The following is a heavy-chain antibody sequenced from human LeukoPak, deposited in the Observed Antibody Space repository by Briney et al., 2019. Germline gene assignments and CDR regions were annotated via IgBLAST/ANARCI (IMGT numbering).Heavy chain of an antibody. CDR3: ARQADYDSSGYFPTDLPLDY. J-gene: IGHJ4*02. V-gene: IGHV5-51*01. CDR2: IYPGDSDT. Sequence: GESLKISCXGSGYSFTSYWIGWVRQMPGKGLEWMGIIYPGDSDTRYSPSFQGQVTISADKSISTAYLQWSSLKASDTAMYYCARQADYDSSGYFPTDLPLDYWGQGTLVAVSS. CDR1: GYSFTSYW. D-gene: IGHD3-22*01.